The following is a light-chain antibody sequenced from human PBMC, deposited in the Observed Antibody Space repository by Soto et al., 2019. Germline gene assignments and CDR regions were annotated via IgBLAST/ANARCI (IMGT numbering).Light chain of an antibody. Sequence: QLVLTQSPSASASPGASVKLTCTLSSGHSSYAIAWHQQQPEKGPRYLMKVKSDGSHTKGDGIPDRFSGSSSGAERYLTISSLKSEDEADYYCQTWGAGHVVFGGGTKLTVL. CDR2: VKSDGSH. V-gene: IGLV4-69*01. CDR3: QTWGAGHVV. CDR1: SGHSSYA. J-gene: IGLJ2*01.